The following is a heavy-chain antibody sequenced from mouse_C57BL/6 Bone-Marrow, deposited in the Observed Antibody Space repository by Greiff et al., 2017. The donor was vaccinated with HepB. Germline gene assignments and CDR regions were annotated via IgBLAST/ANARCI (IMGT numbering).Heavy chain of an antibody. CDR3: ARLYDYDGTDYYAMDY. CDR2: ISSGSSTI. Sequence: EVHLVESGGGLVKPGGSLKLSCAASGFTFSDYGMHWVRQAPEKGLEWVAYISSGSSTIYYADTVKGRFTISRDNAKNTLFLQMTSLRSEDTAMYYCARLYDYDGTDYYAMDYWGQGTSVTVSS. J-gene: IGHJ4*01. CDR1: GFTFSDYG. V-gene: IGHV5-17*01. D-gene: IGHD2-4*01.